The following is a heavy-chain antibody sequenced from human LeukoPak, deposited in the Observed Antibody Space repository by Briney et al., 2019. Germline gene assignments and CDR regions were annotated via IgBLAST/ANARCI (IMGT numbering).Heavy chain of an antibody. D-gene: IGHD3-22*01. CDR1: GYTFNSYG. CDR3: ARGGDYFDSSGYYDDAFDI. J-gene: IGHJ3*02. V-gene: IGHV1-18*01. CDR2: IHTYNGHT. Sequence: GASVKVSCKSSGYTFNSYGITWVRQAPGQGLAWMGWIHTYNGHTNYAQKLQGRVTMTTDTSTRTAYMELRSLRSDDTAVYYCARGGDYFDSSGYYDDAFDIWGQGATVAVSS.